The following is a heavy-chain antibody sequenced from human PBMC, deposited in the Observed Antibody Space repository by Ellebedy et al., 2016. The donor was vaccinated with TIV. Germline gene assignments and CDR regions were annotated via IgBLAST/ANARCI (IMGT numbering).Heavy chain of an antibody. CDR3: ARESYDTLTGTSYGMDV. CDR2: MFSAGDT. CDR1: GFTVSGTY. V-gene: IGHV3-66*01. J-gene: IGHJ6*02. D-gene: IGHD3-9*01. Sequence: PGGSLRLSCAASGFTVSGTYMNWVRQAPGKGLEWVSVMFSAGDTYYADSVKGRFTISRDNSENTIYLQMNSLRAEDTAVYHCARESYDTLTGTSYGMDVWGQGTTVTVSS.